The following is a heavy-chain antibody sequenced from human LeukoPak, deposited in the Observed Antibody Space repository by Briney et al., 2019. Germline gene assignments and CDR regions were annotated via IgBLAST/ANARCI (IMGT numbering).Heavy chain of an antibody. CDR1: GYTFTSYG. D-gene: IGHD2-2*01. CDR3: ARRYCSSTSCYRQLEY. CDR2: ISAYNGNT. Sequence: ASVKVSCKASGYTFTSYGISWVRQAPGQGLEWMGWISAYNGNTNYAQKLQGRVTMTTDTSTSTAYMELRSLRSDDSAVYYCARRYCSSTSCYRQLEYWGQGTLVTVSS. J-gene: IGHJ4*02. V-gene: IGHV1-18*01.